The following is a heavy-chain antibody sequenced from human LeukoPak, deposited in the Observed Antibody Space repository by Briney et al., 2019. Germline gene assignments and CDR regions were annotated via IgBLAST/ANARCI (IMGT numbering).Heavy chain of an antibody. CDR1: GFTFSSYE. V-gene: IGHV3-48*03. D-gene: IGHD4-23*01. CDR3: ARESSDYYGGWPGYFDL. Sequence: PGGSLRHSCAASGFTFSSYEMNWVRQAPGKGLEWVSYISSSGSTIYYADSVKGRFTISRDNAKNSLYLQMNSLRAEDTAVYYCARESSDYYGGWPGYFDLWGRGTLVTVSS. CDR2: ISSSGSTI. J-gene: IGHJ2*01.